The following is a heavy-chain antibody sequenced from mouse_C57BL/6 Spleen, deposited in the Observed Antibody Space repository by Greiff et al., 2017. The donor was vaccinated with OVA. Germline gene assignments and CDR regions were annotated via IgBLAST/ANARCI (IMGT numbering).Heavy chain of an antibody. J-gene: IGHJ3*01. CDR1: GFTFSNYW. CDR3: TIYYGYDGGFAY. CDR2: IRLKSDNYAT. Sequence: EVKVVESGGGLVQPGGSMKLSCVASGFTFSNYWMNWVRQSPEKGLEWVAQIRLKSDNYATHYAESVKGRFTISRDDSKSSVYLQMNNLRAEDTGIYYCTIYYGYDGGFAYWGQGTLVTVSA. D-gene: IGHD2-2*01. V-gene: IGHV6-3*01.